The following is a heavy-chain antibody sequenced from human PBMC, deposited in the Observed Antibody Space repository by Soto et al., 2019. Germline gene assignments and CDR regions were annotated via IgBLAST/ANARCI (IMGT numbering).Heavy chain of an antibody. D-gene: IGHD3-10*01. Sequence: ASVKVSCKASGYTFTSYGISWVRQAPGQGLEWMGWISAYNGNTNYAQNLQGRVTMTTDTSTSTAYLELRSLRSDDTAVYYCARDSPPITMVRGVTQNWFDPWGQGTLVTVSS. CDR3: ARDSPPITMVRGVTQNWFDP. J-gene: IGHJ5*02. CDR1: GYTFTSYG. V-gene: IGHV1-18*01. CDR2: ISAYNGNT.